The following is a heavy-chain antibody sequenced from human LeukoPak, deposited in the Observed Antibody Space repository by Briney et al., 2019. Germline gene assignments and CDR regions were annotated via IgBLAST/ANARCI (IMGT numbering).Heavy chain of an antibody. J-gene: IGHJ4*02. CDR1: GASITSYY. CDR3: ARKSATGQLDY. D-gene: IGHD1-1*01. Sequence: PSETLSPTCTVSGASITSYYWSWIRLPAEKGLEWIGRIHTSASPSYNPSLKSRVTLSIDTSKNQVSLKLTSVTAADTAVYYCARKSATGQLDYWGQGTLVTVSS. CDR2: IHTSASP. V-gene: IGHV4-4*07.